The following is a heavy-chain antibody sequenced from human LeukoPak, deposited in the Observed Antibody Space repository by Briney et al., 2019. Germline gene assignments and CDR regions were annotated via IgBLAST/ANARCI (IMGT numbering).Heavy chain of an antibody. CDR1: GFTFTNYW. D-gene: IGHD3-10*02. Sequence: TGGSLRLSCAASGFTFTNYWMTWVRQAPGKGLEWVANIMKDGGDKYYVDSVKGRFTISRDNAKNSVYLQMNSLRAEDTAGYYCVRDRDYYVFDLWGQGTLVTVSS. CDR2: IMKDGGDK. V-gene: IGHV3-7*01. J-gene: IGHJ4*02. CDR3: VRDRDYYVFDL.